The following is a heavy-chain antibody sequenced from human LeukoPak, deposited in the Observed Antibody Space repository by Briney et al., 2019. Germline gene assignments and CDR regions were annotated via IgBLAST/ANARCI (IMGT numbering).Heavy chain of an antibody. CDR3: AKGSRIAARPTIWFGS. CDR2: GHSDGTT. V-gene: IGHV3-23*01. Sequence: PGGSLRLSCAASGFSFSSYAMNWVRQAPGKGLEWVSSGHSDGTTYYADSVKGRFTISRDNSKNTLSLQMNSLRAEDTAVYYCAKGSRIAARPTIWFGSWGQGTPVTVSS. J-gene: IGHJ5*01. D-gene: IGHD6-6*01. CDR1: GFSFSSYA.